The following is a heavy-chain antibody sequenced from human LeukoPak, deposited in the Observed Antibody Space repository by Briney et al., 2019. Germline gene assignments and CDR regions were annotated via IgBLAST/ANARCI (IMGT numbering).Heavy chain of an antibody. V-gene: IGHV5-51*01. CDR1: GYSFSSYW. CDR2: IYPGDSDT. Sequence: GESLKISCKGSGYSFSSYWVVWVRQMPGKGLEWMGIIYPGDSDTRYSPSFQGLVTISADKSITTAYLEWSSLKASDTAMYYCARPGVYGGKSAIDYWGQGTLVTVSS. J-gene: IGHJ4*02. D-gene: IGHD4-23*01. CDR3: ARPGVYGGKSAIDY.